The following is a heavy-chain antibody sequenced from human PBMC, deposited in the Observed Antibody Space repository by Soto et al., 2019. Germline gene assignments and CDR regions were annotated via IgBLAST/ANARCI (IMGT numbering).Heavy chain of an antibody. D-gene: IGHD6-6*01. Sequence: SETLSLTCTVSGGSISSFHWNWIRQPPGKGLEWIGNIFYSGATDYNPSLKSRVTISVDTSKKQISLKLTSVTAADTAVYYCARDRDPYSSSSSRWFDPWGQGTLVTVSS. V-gene: IGHV4-59*13. CDR2: IFYSGAT. J-gene: IGHJ5*02. CDR3: ARDRDPYSSSSSRWFDP. CDR1: GGSISSFH.